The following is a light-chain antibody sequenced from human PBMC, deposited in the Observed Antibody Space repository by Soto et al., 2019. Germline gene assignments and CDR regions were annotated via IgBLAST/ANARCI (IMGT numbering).Light chain of an antibody. J-gene: IGLJ2*01. V-gene: IGLV4-69*01. Sequence: QPVLTQSPSASASLGASVKLTCTLSSGHSSYAIAWHQQQPEKGPRYLMKLNSDGSHSKGDGIPDRFSGSSSGAERYLTISSLQSEDEADYYYQTWGTGIQGVFGGGTKVTVL. CDR3: QTWGTGIQGV. CDR1: SGHSSYA. CDR2: LNSDGSH.